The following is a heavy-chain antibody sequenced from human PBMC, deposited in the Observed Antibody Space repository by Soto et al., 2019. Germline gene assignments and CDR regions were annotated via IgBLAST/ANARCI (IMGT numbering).Heavy chain of an antibody. V-gene: IGHV3-30-3*01. Sequence: PGGSLRLSCVASGFKFDTFTMHWVRQAPGKGLEWVAAISSEGDDLYYGASVEGRFTISRDNSRNIVFLEMNSLGGADTAVYFCARRGPGAGWNWFDSWGHGTLVTVSS. CDR3: ARRGPGAGWNWFDS. J-gene: IGHJ5*01. CDR2: ISSEGDDL. D-gene: IGHD6-19*01. CDR1: GFKFDTFT.